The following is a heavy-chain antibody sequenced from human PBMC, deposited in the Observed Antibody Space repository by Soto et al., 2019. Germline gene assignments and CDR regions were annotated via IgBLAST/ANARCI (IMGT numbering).Heavy chain of an antibody. CDR2: INHSGST. Sequence: QVQLQQWGAGLLKPSETLSLTCAVYGGSFSGYYWSWIRQPPGKGLEWIGEINHSGSTTYNPSLKSRVTISVDTSKNQFSVKLSSVTAADTAVYYCALLSAVAGHNAFDIWGQGTMVTVSS. CDR3: ALLSAVAGHNAFDI. J-gene: IGHJ3*02. D-gene: IGHD6-19*01. CDR1: GGSFSGYY. V-gene: IGHV4-34*01.